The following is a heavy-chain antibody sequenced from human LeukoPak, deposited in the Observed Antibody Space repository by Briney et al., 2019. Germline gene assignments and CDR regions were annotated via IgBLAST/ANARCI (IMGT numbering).Heavy chain of an antibody. J-gene: IGHJ4*02. V-gene: IGHV3-23*01. CDR3: ARETGGRFDY. CDR1: GFTFSSYT. D-gene: IGHD2-15*01. CDR2: ITTSDGNT. Sequence: TGGSLRLSCAASGFTFSSYTMSWVRQAPGKGLEWVSTITTSDGNTYYADSVKGRFTISRDNSKNTLYLQMNSLRAEDTAVYYCARETGGRFDYWGQGTLVTVSS.